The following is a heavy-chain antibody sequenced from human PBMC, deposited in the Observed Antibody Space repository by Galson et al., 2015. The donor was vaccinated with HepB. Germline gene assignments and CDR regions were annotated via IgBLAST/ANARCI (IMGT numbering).Heavy chain of an antibody. D-gene: IGHD1-14*01. CDR2: ISSSSSYI. Sequence: SLRLSCAASGFTFSSYSMNWVRQAPGKGLEWVSSISSSSSYIYYADSVKGRFTISRDNAKNSLYLQMNSLRAEDTAVYYCARVKLGAQHRKSPLMIYMDVWGKGTTVTVSS. J-gene: IGHJ6*03. V-gene: IGHV3-21*01. CDR3: ARVKLGAQHRKSPLMIYMDV. CDR1: GFTFSSYS.